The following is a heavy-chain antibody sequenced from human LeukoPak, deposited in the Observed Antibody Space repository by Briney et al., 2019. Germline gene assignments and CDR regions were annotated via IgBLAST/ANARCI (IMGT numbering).Heavy chain of an antibody. V-gene: IGHV3-66*01. CDR3: ARGVLSPTFDY. J-gene: IGHJ4*02. CDR1: GLIFSNYW. Sequence: PGGSLRLSCAASGLIFSNYWMSWVRQAPGKGLEWVSVIYSGGSTYYADSVKGRFTISRDNSKNTLYLQMNSLRAEDTAVYYCARGVLSPTFDYWGQGTLVTVSS. CDR2: IYSGGST. D-gene: IGHD3-10*01.